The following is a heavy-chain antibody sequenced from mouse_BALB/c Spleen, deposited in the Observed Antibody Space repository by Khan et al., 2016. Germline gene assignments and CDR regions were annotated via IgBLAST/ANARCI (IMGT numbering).Heavy chain of an antibody. Sequence: EVQLQESGPGLVKPSQSLSLTCTVTGYSITSYYAWNWIRQFPGNKLEWMGYISYSGSTSYNPSLKSRISITRNTSKNQFFLQLNSVTTEDTATYYCARDYYGSSYFDYWGQGTTVTVSS. D-gene: IGHD1-1*01. V-gene: IGHV3-2*02. CDR2: ISYSGST. J-gene: IGHJ2*01. CDR3: ARDYYGSSYFDY. CDR1: GYSITSYYA.